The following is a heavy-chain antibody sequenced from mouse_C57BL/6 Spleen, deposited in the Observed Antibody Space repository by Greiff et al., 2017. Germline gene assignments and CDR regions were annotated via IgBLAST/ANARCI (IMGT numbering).Heavy chain of an antibody. CDR1: GYTFTDYE. D-gene: IGHD1-1*01. CDR3: ARGDYYGSMAMDY. V-gene: IGHV1-15*01. CDR2: IDPETGGT. J-gene: IGHJ4*01. Sequence: VQLQESGAELVRPGASVTLSCKASGYTFTDYEMHWVKQTPVHGLEWIGAIDPETGGTAYNQKFKSKATLTVDKSSSTAYMQLSSLTSEVSAVYYCARGDYYGSMAMDYWGQGTSVTVSS.